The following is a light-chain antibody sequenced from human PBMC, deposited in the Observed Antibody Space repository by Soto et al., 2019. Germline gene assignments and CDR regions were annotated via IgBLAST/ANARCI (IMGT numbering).Light chain of an antibody. Sequence: SLLPQPHPPSGTPGQRVTTPCFGRSPNIGTSSVHWFQQLPGTAPKLLISTTNQRPSGVPERFSGSKSGTSASLAISGLQSEDEADYYCAAWDDSLNGHVFGTGTKVTVL. CDR1: SPNIGTSS. CDR2: TTN. V-gene: IGLV1-44*01. J-gene: IGLJ1*01. CDR3: AAWDDSLNGHV.